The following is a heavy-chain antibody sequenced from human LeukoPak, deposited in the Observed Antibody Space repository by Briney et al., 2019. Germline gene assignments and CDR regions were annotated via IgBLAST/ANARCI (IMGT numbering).Heavy chain of an antibody. V-gene: IGHV5-51*01. CDR1: GYSFISYW. CDR3: ARPYYYDSSAYYYYFDY. D-gene: IGHD3-22*01. J-gene: IGHJ4*02. CDR2: IYPDDSDT. Sequence: GESLNISCKGSGYSFISYWIGWVRQMPGKGLEWMGIIYPDDSDTTYSPSFQGQVTISVDKSISTAYLQWSSLKASDTAMYYCARPYYYDSSAYYYYFDYWGQGTLVTVSS.